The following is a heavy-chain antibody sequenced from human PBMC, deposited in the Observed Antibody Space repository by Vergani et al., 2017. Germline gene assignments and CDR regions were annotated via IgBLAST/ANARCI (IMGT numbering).Heavy chain of an antibody. V-gene: IGHV4-39*07. J-gene: IGHJ6*02. CDR3: ARGNSSSWYTGYYYYGMDV. CDR2: IYYSGST. D-gene: IGHD6-13*01. Sequence: QLQLQESGPGLVKPSETLSLTCTVSGGSISSSSYYWGWIRQPPGKGLEWIGSIYYSGSTYYNPSLKSRVTISVDTSKNQFSLKLSSVTAADTAVYYCARGNSSSWYTGYYYYGMDVWGQGP. CDR1: GGSISSSSYY.